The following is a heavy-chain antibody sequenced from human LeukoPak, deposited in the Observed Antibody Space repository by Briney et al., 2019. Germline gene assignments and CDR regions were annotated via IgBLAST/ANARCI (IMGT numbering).Heavy chain of an antibody. V-gene: IGHV3-53*01. CDR1: GFSISNKY. J-gene: IGHJ5*02. CDR3: ARGGRDYSNYWFDP. D-gene: IGHD4-11*01. Sequence: GGSLRLSCAASGFSISNKYTSGVRQAPGKGLEWVSVLYSGGSAYYADSVKGRFTISRDSSKNTLYLQMSSLRAEDTAVYFCARGGRDYSNYWFDPWGQGILVTVSS. CDR2: LYSGGSA.